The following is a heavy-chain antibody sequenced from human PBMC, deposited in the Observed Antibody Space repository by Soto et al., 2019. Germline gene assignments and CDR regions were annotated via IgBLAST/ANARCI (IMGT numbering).Heavy chain of an antibody. CDR1: GYSFTSYW. D-gene: IGHD2-2*01. V-gene: IGHV5-51*01. CDR3: ANSLVPAAMGYYYGMDV. Sequence: GESLKISCKGSGYSFTSYWIAWVRQMPGKGLEWMGIMYPGDSDTRYSPSFQGQVTISRDNFKNTLYLQMSSLRAEDTAVYYCANSLVPAAMGYYYGMDVWGQGTTVTVSS. J-gene: IGHJ6*02. CDR2: MYPGDSDT.